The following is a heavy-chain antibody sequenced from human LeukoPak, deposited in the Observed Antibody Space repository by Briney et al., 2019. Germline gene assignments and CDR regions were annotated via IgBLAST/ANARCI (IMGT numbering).Heavy chain of an antibody. D-gene: IGHD3-3*01. V-gene: IGHV3-30*18. J-gene: IGHJ4*02. CDR2: ISYDGSNK. Sequence: GGSLRLSRAASGFTFSSYGMHWVRQAPGKGLEWVAVISYDGSNKYYADSVKGRFTISRDNSKNTLYLQMNSLRAEDTAVYYCAKDQEWSEKLFDYWGQGTLVTVSS. CDR3: AKDQEWSEKLFDY. CDR1: GFTFSSYG.